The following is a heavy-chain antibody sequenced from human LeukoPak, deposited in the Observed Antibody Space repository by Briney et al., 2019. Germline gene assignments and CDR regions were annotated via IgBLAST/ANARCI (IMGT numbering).Heavy chain of an antibody. CDR3: ARDRERWLQTFDY. CDR2: IYYSGST. V-gene: IGHV4-59*01. CDR1: DGSISSYY. Sequence: PSETLSLTCTVSDGSISSYYWSWIRQPPGKGLEWIGYIYYSGSTNYNPSLKSRVTMSVDTSKTQFSLKLSSVTAADTAVYYCARDRERWLQTFDYWGQGTLVTVSS. D-gene: IGHD5-24*01. J-gene: IGHJ4*02.